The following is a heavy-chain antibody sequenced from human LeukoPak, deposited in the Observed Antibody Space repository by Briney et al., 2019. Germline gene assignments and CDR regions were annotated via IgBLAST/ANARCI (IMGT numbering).Heavy chain of an antibody. J-gene: IGHJ4*02. CDR3: AAGRSEYYDSSGYYPPDFDY. V-gene: IGHV1-58*02. D-gene: IGHD3-22*01. Sequence: ASVKVSCKASGFTFTSSAMQWVRQARGQRLEWIGWIVVGSGNTNYAQKFQERVTITRDMSTSTAYMELSGLRSEDTAVYYCAAGRSEYYDSSGYYPPDFDYWGQGTLVTVSS. CDR1: GFTFTSSA. CDR2: IVVGSGNT.